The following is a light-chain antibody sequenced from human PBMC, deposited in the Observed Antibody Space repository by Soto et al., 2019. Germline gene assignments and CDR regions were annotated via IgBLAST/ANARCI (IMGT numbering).Light chain of an antibody. CDR2: GAS. CDR3: QQYNNWPST. V-gene: IGKV3-15*01. Sequence: EIVMTQSQATLSVSPGERATLSCRASQSVSSNLAWYQQKPGQAPRLLIYGASTRATGIPARFSGSGSGTEFTLTISILQSEDFAVYYCQQYNNWPSTFGQGTQVQIK. CDR1: QSVSSN. J-gene: IGKJ1*01.